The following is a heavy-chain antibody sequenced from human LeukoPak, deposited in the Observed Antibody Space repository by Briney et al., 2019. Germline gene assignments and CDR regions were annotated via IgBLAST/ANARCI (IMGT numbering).Heavy chain of an antibody. J-gene: IGHJ5*02. CDR2: ISSRSSYI. Sequence: GGSLRLSCAASGFTFSSYSMNWVRQAPGKGLEWVSSISSRSSYIYYADSVKGRFTISRDNAKNSLYLQMNSLRAEDTAVYYCARGGRSSSNWFDPWGQGTLVTVSS. CDR1: GFTFSSYS. V-gene: IGHV3-21*01. CDR3: ARGGRSSSNWFDP.